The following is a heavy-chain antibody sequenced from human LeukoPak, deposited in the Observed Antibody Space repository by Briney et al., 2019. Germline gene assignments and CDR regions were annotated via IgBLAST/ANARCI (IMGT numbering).Heavy chain of an antibody. J-gene: IGHJ4*02. CDR3: AKDHRRSSGSSFDS. CDR1: GDTFVSHA. V-gene: IGHV1-69*04. Sequence: SVKVSCKASGDTFVSHAITWVRQAPGQGLEWMGRIIPVIGTGNYAQKFQGRVTITADKSTSTVYMELNSLRSEDTAVYFCAKDHRRSSGSSFDSWGQGTLVTVSS. CDR2: IIPVIGTG. D-gene: IGHD6-19*01.